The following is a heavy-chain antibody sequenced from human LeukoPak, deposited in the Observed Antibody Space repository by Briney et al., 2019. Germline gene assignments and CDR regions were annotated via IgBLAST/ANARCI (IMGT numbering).Heavy chain of an antibody. CDR1: GFTFSSYG. CDR2: ISGSGDGGSGGIT. Sequence: GGSLRLSCAASGFTFSSYGMHWVRQAPGKGLEWVSAISGSGDGGSGGITYHADSVKGRFTISRDNSKNTLFLQMNSLGVEDTAVYYCAKSGSTTWFLDYWGQGTPVTVSS. D-gene: IGHD6-13*01. V-gene: IGHV3-23*01. CDR3: AKSGSTTWFLDY. J-gene: IGHJ4*02.